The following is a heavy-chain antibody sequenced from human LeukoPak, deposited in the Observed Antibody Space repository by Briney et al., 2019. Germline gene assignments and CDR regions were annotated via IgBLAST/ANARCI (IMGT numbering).Heavy chain of an antibody. CDR3: ARTTYGDY. V-gene: IGHV3-7*02. J-gene: IGHJ4*02. Sequence: GGSLRLSCAASRFTFSSYWMSWVRQAPGKGLEWVANIKQDGSEKYYVDSVKGRFTISRDNAKNSLYLQMSSLRVEDTAVYYCARTTYGDYWGQGTLVTVSS. CDR2: IKQDGSEK. D-gene: IGHD1-1*01. CDR1: RFTFSSYW.